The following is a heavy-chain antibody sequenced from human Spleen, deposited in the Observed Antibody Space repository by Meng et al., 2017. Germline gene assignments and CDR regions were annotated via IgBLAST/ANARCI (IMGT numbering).Heavy chain of an antibody. CDR1: GFSISDYY. J-gene: IGHJ4*02. CDR2: INLRSDNI. Sequence: GESLKISCAASGFSISDYYMNWVRQPPGKGLEWISYINLRSDNIHYADSVKGRFTITRDNAKNSLYLHMNSLRGEDTALYYCAKEIRPNDYWGQGTLVTVSS. V-gene: IGHV3-11*01. CDR3: AKEIRPNDY.